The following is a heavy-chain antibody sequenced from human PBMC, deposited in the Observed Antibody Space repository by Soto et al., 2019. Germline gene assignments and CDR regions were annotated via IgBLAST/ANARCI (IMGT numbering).Heavy chain of an antibody. J-gene: IGHJ6*02. Sequence: ASVKVSCKASGYNFTNYGISWVRQAPGQGLQWMGWISGYNGNTHDAHKFQGRVTLTTDTSKATAYIELRSLRSDDTAVYYCARDIVVGTPAIPLPFYNYDRMDVWGQGPKVTVS. CDR1: GYNFTNYG. V-gene: IGHV1-18*04. D-gene: IGHD2-2*02. CDR3: ARDIVVGTPAIPLPFYNYDRMDV. CDR2: ISGYNGNT.